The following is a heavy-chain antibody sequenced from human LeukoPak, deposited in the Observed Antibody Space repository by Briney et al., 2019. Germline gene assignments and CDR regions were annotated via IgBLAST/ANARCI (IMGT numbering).Heavy chain of an antibody. CDR3: AGGTRDRSGIMETTFTEN. D-gene: IGHD1-26*01. Sequence: PSETLSLTCAVYGGSFSGYYWSWIRQPPGKGLEWIGEINHSGSTNYNPSLKSRVTISVDTSKNQFSLKLSSVTAADTAVYYCAGGTRDRSGIMETTFTENWGQGTLVTVSS. V-gene: IGHV4-34*01. CDR2: INHSGST. J-gene: IGHJ4*02. CDR1: GGSFSGYY.